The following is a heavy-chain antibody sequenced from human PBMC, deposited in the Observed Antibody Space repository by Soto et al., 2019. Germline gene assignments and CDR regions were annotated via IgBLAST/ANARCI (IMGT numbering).Heavy chain of an antibody. J-gene: IGHJ4*02. CDR1: GFTFRSYG. D-gene: IGHD3-3*02. Sequence: EVQLLESGGRFVQPGGSLRLSCAASGFTFRSYGMSWVRQAPGKGLEWISAISDNGGRTEYADSVKGRFTSSRDNSKNTLFLQMNTLTAEDTAVYYCAKRELDDKWGQGTLVTVS. CDR3: AKRELDDK. CDR2: ISDNGGRT. V-gene: IGHV3-23*01.